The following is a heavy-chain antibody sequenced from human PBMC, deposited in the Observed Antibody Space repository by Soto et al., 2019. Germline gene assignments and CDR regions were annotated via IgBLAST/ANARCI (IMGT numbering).Heavy chain of an antibody. CDR1: GFTFSSYA. J-gene: IGHJ6*02. CDR2: ISYDGSNK. D-gene: IGHD3-3*01. CDR3: ARVSYYDFWSGADYYYYGMDV. V-gene: IGHV3-30-3*01. Sequence: LRLSCAASGFTFSSYAMHWVRQAPGKGLEWVAVISYDGSNKYYADSVKGRFTISRDNSKNTLYLQMNSLRAEDTAVYYCARVSYYDFWSGADYYYYGMDVWGQGTTVTVSS.